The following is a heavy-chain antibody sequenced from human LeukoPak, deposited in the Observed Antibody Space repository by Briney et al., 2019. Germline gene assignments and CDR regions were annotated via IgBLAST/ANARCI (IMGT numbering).Heavy chain of an antibody. CDR2: ISAYNGNT. V-gene: IGHV1-18*01. Sequence: ASVKVSCKASGYTFTSYGISWVRQAPGQGLEWMGWISAYNGNTNYAQKLQGRVTMTTDTSTSTAYMELRSLRSDDTAVYYCARDPGYCSGGSCYNNWFDPWGQGTLVTDSS. CDR1: GYTFTSYG. D-gene: IGHD2-15*01. CDR3: ARDPGYCSGGSCYNNWFDP. J-gene: IGHJ5*02.